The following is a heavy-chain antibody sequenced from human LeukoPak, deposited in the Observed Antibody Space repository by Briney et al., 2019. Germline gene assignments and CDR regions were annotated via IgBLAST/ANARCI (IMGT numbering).Heavy chain of an antibody. J-gene: IGHJ6*03. D-gene: IGHD2-2*01. V-gene: IGHV1-2*02. Sequence: GASVKVSCKASGYTFTVYYMHWVRQAPGPGIEWMGWINPNSGATNSAQKFPGRVTMTRDTSISTAYMELSRLRSDDTAVYYCARRSPRPARIVVVPGARRPHYYYYMDVWGKGTTVTVSS. CDR1: GYTFTVYY. CDR3: ARRSPRPARIVVVPGARRPHYYYYMDV. CDR2: INPNSGAT.